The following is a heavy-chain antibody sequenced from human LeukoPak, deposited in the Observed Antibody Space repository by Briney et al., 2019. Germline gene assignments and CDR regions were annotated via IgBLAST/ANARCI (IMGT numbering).Heavy chain of an antibody. D-gene: IGHD3-3*01. CDR3: ARDGDYDFWSGYYDYYYGMDV. J-gene: IGHJ6*01. V-gene: IGHV3-11*04. CDR2: ISSSGSTI. CDR1: GFTFSDYY. Sequence: GGSLRLSCAASGFTFSDYYMSWIRQAPGKGLEWVSYISSSGSTIYYADSVKGRFTISRDNAKNSLYLQMNSLRAEDTAVYYCARDGDYDFWSGYYDYYYGMDVWGQGTTVTVSS.